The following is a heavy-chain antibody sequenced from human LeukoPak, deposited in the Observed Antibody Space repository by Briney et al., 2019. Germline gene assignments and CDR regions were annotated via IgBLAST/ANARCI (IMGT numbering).Heavy chain of an antibody. CDR3: AGYYYDSSGFDY. CDR1: GFTFSSYA. CDR2: ISSSGSTI. V-gene: IGHV3-48*03. J-gene: IGHJ4*02. D-gene: IGHD3-22*01. Sequence: GGSLRLSCAASGFTFSSYAMSWVRQAPGKGLEWVSYISSSGSTIYYADSVKGRFTISRDNAKNSLYLQMNSLRAEDTAVYYCAGYYYDSSGFDYWGQGTLVTVSS.